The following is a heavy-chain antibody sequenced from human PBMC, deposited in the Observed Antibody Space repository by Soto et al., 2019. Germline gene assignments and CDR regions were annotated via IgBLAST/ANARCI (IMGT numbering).Heavy chain of an antibody. D-gene: IGHD6-13*01. CDR3: ARAAAGTPHYYCGMDV. V-gene: IGHV1-3*05. J-gene: IGHJ6*02. CDR1: GYTFTSYA. CDR2: INAGNGNT. Sequence: QVQLVQSGAEEKKPGASVKVSCKASGYTFTSYAMHWVRQAPGQRLEWMGWINAGNGNTKYSQKFQGRVTITRDTPASTAYMELSSLRSEDTAVYYCARAAAGTPHYYCGMDVWGQGTTVTVSS.